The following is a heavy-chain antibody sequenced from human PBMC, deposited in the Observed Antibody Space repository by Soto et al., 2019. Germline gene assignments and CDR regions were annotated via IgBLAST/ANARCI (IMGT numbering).Heavy chain of an antibody. CDR2: VIPVLTTT. CDR1: GDTFSSYI. D-gene: IGHD2-15*01. V-gene: IGHV1-69*08. Sequence: QVQLVQSGAEVKKPGSSVRVSCRSSGDTFSSYIVNWLRLAPGRGLEWMGRVIPVLTTTDYAQNFRGRVRISAARSTNTVYLDLSSLTSADTLVYYCARRRYCVYVCYHKHYSGMDVWGQGSLVTVAS. J-gene: IGHJ6*02. CDR3: ARRRYCVYVCYHKHYSGMDV.